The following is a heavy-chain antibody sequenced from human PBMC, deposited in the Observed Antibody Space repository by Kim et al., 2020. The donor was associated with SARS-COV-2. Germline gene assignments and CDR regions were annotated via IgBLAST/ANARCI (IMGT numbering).Heavy chain of an antibody. CDR3: AREGIGVGATGVDY. V-gene: IGHV4-34*01. Sequence: SETLSLTCAVYGGSFSGYYWSWIRQPPGKGLEWIWEINHSGSTNYNPSLKSRVTISVDTSKNQFSLKLSSVTAADTAVYYCAREGIGVGATGVDYWGQGTLVTVSS. J-gene: IGHJ4*02. CDR1: GGSFSGYY. D-gene: IGHD1-26*01. CDR2: INHSGST.